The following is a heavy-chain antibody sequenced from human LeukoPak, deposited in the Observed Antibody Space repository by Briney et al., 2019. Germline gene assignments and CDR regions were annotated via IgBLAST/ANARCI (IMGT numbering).Heavy chain of an antibody. Sequence: ASVKVSCKASGYTFTSYAMHWVRQAPGQRLEWMGWINAGNGNTKYSQKFQGRVTITRDTSASTAYMELSSLRSEDTAVYYCARDRGLWAAAGHDAFDIWGQGTMVTVSS. J-gene: IGHJ3*02. CDR2: INAGNGNT. V-gene: IGHV1-3*01. CDR3: ARDRGLWAAAGHDAFDI. CDR1: GYTFTSYA. D-gene: IGHD6-13*01.